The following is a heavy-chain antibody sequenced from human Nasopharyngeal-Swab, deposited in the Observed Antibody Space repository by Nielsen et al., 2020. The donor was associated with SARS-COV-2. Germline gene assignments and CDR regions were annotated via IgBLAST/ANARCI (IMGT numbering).Heavy chain of an antibody. Sequence: GESLRLSCAASGFPFSDYSMNWVRQAPGKGLEWVSYISNGGSIIYYADSVKGRFTISRDNANNTLFLQMNSLRAEDTAMYYCGSSSYYYDSSGLVDYWGQGTLVTVSS. D-gene: IGHD3-22*01. CDR2: ISNGGSII. J-gene: IGHJ4*02. CDR1: GFPFSDYS. V-gene: IGHV3-48*04. CDR3: GSSSYYYDSSGLVDY.